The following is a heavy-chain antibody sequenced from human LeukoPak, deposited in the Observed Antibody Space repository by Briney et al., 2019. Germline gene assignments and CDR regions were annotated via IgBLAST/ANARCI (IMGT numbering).Heavy chain of an antibody. D-gene: IGHD6-6*01. J-gene: IGHJ4*02. Sequence: GGSLRLSCAASGFTFSASAVHWVRQASGKGLEWDGRIRSKANNYATAYAGSLKGRFTVSRDDSKNTAYLQMNSLKTEDSAVYFCARDSSSEGPLDYWGQGTLVAVSS. CDR2: IRSKANNYAT. CDR3: ARDSSSEGPLDY. V-gene: IGHV3-73*01. CDR1: GFTFSASA.